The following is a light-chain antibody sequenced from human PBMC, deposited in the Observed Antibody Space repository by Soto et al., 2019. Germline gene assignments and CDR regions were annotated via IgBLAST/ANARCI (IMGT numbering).Light chain of an antibody. V-gene: IGKV3-15*01. Sequence: EVVMTQTPAILSVSPGERATLSCRASQSVSTNLSWYQQKPGQAPRLLIYGASTRATGIPARFSGRGSGTEFTLTLSSLQSEDVAVYYCQHYNNWPPWTFGQGTKVEIK. CDR3: QHYNNWPPWT. CDR1: QSVSTN. CDR2: GAS. J-gene: IGKJ1*01.